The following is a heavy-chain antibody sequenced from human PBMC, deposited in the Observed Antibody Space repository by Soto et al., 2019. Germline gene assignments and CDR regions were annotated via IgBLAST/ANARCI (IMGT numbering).Heavy chain of an antibody. Sequence: GGSLRLSCAGSGFTFSSYAMTWVRQAPEKGLEWVSGITGRGTRTYYADSVKGRFTISRDNSKNTLYLQMNSLRAEDTAVYWCARGPRGYKSGMDVWGQGTTVTVSS. CDR2: ITGRGTRT. D-gene: IGHD5-12*01. J-gene: IGHJ6*02. CDR3: ARGPRGYKSGMDV. CDR1: GFTFSSYA. V-gene: IGHV3-23*01.